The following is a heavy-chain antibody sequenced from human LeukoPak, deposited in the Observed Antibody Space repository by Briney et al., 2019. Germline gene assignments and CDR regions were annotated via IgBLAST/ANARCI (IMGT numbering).Heavy chain of an antibody. V-gene: IGHV3-53*01. CDR2: IYSGGST. J-gene: IGHJ4*02. Sequence: GGSLRLSCAASGFTVSSNYMSWVRQAPGKGLEWVSVIYSGGSTYYADAVKGRFTISRDNSKNILYLHMSSLRAEDTAVYYCAKSGTFFLYYFDYWGQGTLVTVSS. CDR1: GFTVSSNY. CDR3: AKSGTFFLYYFDY. D-gene: IGHD1-26*01.